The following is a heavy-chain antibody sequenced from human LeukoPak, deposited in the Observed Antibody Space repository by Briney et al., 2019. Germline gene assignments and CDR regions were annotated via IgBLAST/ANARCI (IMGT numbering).Heavy chain of an antibody. Sequence: GGSLRLSCAASGFTVSSNYMSWVRQAPGKGLEWVSVIYSGGSTYYADSVKGRFTISRDNSKNTLYLQMNSLRAEDTAVYYCARGPQLSYYYGSSGYRQSDYWGQGTLVTVSS. CDR1: GFTVSSNY. CDR3: ARGPQLSYYYGSSGYRQSDY. V-gene: IGHV3-66*01. D-gene: IGHD3-22*01. CDR2: IYSGGST. J-gene: IGHJ4*02.